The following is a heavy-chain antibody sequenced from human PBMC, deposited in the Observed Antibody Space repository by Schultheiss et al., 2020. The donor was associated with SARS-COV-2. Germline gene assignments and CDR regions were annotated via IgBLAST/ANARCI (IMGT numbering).Heavy chain of an antibody. Sequence: GESLKISCAASGFTFSSYAMSWVRQAPGKGLEWVSAISGSGGSTYYADSVKGRFTISRDNSKNTLYLQMNSLRAEDTAVYYCARGSLVAGTEYFQHWGQGTLVTVSS. CDR3: ARGSLVAGTEYFQH. J-gene: IGHJ1*01. CDR2: ISGSGGST. CDR1: GFTFSSYA. D-gene: IGHD6-19*01. V-gene: IGHV3-23*01.